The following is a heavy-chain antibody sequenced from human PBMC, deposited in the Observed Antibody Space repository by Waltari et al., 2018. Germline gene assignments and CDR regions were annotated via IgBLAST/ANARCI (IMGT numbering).Heavy chain of an antibody. CDR3: VLYSSSFLGDC. D-gene: IGHD6-13*01. Sequence: EVQLVESGGGLVQPGGSLRLSCAASGFIFSSDWMHWVRQAPGKGLVSVSSIKTDGSITRYADSGSGRFTISRDNAKNTLFLQMNSRRAEDTAMYYCVLYSSSFLGDCWGQGTLVTVSS. J-gene: IGHJ4*02. CDR1: GFIFSSDW. CDR2: IKTDGSIT. V-gene: IGHV3-74*01.